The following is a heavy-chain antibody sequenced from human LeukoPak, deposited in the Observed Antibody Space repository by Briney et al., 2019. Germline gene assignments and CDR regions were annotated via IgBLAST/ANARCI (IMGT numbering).Heavy chain of an antibody. V-gene: IGHV4-34*01. CDR3: ARDGYSSSWSRPTDI. J-gene: IGHJ3*02. CDR2: INHSGST. Sequence: SETLSLTCAVYGGSFSGYYWSWIRQPPGKGLEWIGEINHSGSTNYNPSLKSRVTMSEDTSKNQFSLKLSSVTAADTAVYYCARDGYSSSWSRPTDIWGQGTMVTVSS. D-gene: IGHD6-13*01. CDR1: GGSFSGYY.